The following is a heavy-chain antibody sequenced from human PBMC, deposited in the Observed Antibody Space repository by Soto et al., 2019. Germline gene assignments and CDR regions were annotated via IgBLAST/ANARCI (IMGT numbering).Heavy chain of an antibody. J-gene: IGHJ4*02. Sequence: RRLSCAASGFTVSSNYMSWVRQAPGKGLEWVSVIYSGGSTYYADSVKGRFTISRDNSKNALYLQMNSLRAEDTAVYYCARDIRIGGAKGYYFDYWGQGTLVTVSS. CDR1: GFTVSSNY. D-gene: IGHD1-26*01. V-gene: IGHV3-53*01. CDR2: IYSGGST. CDR3: ARDIRIGGAKGYYFDY.